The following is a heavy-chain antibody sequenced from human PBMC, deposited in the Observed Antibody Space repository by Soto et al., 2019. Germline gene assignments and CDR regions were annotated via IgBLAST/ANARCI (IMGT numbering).Heavy chain of an antibody. J-gene: IGHJ4*02. V-gene: IGHV4-39*07. CDR3: ARVISYGSGSFPMDYLDY. CDR2: IYYSGST. Sequence: QLQLQESGPGLVKPSETLSLTCTVSGGSISSSSYYWGWIRQPPGKGLEWIGSIYYSGSTYYNPSLKSRVTITVDTSKIEFSLKVSCVSAADTAVYYCARVISYGSGSFPMDYLDYWGQGTLVTVSS. CDR1: GGSISSSSYY. D-gene: IGHD3-10*01.